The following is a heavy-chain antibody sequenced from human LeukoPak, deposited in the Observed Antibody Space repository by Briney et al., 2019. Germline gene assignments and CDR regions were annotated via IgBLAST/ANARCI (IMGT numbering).Heavy chain of an antibody. J-gene: IGHJ1*01. CDR3: ARPNNYYDSSGYYPEGHFQH. CDR1: GFTFSSYA. CDR2: ISYDGSNK. D-gene: IGHD3-22*01. V-gene: IGHV3-30-3*01. Sequence: TGGSLRLSCAASGFTFSSYAMHWVRQAPGKGLEWVAVISYDGSNKYYADSVKGRFTISRDNSKNTLYLQMNSLRAEDTAVYYCARPNNYYDSSGYYPEGHFQHWGQGTLVTVSS.